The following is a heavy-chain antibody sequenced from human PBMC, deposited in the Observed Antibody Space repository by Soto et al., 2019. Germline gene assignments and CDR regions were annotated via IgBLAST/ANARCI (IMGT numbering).Heavy chain of an antibody. V-gene: IGHV3-30-3*01. CDR1: GFTFSNYA. CDR2: VSHDGNNQ. CDR3: ARDGATQMWRPWYFDL. Sequence: QVQLVESGGGVVQPGRSLRLSCAVSGFTFSNYAMHWVRKAPGKGLEWGAIVSHDGNNQYYADSAKGRFTISRDNSENTLYLQMNSLRTEDTAVFYCARDGATQMWRPWYFDLWGRGTLVTVSS. D-gene: IGHD2-21*01. J-gene: IGHJ2*01.